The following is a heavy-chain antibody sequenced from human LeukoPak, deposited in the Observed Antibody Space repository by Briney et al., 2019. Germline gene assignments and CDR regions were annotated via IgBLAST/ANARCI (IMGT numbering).Heavy chain of an antibody. CDR1: VYTFTSYG. V-gene: IGHV1-18*01. Sequence: ASVKVSRKPSVYTFTSYGISGVRQAPGQGLEGMGWICAYDGNTNYAQTLQRRVTMTTDTSTSTAYMELRSPRSDDTSVYYCARDHRFGGLGFCLEWLLFRPYYDAFDIWGQGTMVTASS. D-gene: IGHD3-3*01. CDR3: ARDHRFGGLGFCLEWLLFRPYYDAFDI. CDR2: ICAYDGNT. J-gene: IGHJ3*02.